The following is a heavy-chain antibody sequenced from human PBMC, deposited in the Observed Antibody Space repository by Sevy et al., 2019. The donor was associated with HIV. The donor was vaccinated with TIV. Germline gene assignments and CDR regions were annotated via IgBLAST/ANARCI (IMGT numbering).Heavy chain of an antibody. CDR3: ARGGDGVVPSPIIGLGPWTKYWYFDL. V-gene: IGHV4-34*01. Sequence: SETLSLTCAVSGGSFSGYSWDWIRQPPGKGLEWIGEVNHSGSTNYNPSLKSRVTISVDTSKNQFSLKLNFVTASVTAVYYCARGGDGVVPSPIIGLGPWTKYWYFDLWGRATLVTVSS. D-gene: IGHD3-3*01. CDR1: GGSFSGYS. J-gene: IGHJ2*01. CDR2: VNHSGST.